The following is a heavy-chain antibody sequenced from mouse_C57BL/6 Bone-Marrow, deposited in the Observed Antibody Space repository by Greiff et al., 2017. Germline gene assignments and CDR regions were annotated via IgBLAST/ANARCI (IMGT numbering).Heavy chain of an antibody. J-gene: IGHJ3*01. Sequence: QVQLKQSGAELVMPGASVKLSCKASGYTFTSYWMHWVKQRPGQGLEWIGEIDPSDSYTNYNQKFKGKSTLTVDKSSSTAYMQLSSLTSEDSAVYYCALYDYDEAWFAYWGQGTLGTVSA. CDR3: ALYDYDEAWFAY. D-gene: IGHD2-4*01. V-gene: IGHV1-69*01. CDR1: GYTFTSYW. CDR2: IDPSDSYT.